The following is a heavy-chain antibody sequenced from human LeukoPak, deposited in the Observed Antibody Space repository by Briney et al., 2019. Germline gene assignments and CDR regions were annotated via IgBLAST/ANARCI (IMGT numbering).Heavy chain of an antibody. J-gene: IGHJ5*02. Sequence: VSLRLSCAASGFTFRYYTMIWVRQAPGRGLEWVSFISSSSTYIYYADSVKGRFTISRDNAKNSLYLQMNSLRAEDTAVYYCARNNAEYSIAVAGTGWFDPWGQGTLVTVSS. V-gene: IGHV3-21*06. CDR1: GFTFRYYT. CDR3: ARNNAEYSIAVAGTGWFDP. CDR2: ISSSSTYI. D-gene: IGHD6-13*01.